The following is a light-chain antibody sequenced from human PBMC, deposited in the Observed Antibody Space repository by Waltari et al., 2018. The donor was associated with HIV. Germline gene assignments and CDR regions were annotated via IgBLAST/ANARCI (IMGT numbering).Light chain of an antibody. CDR2: GAA. Sequence: DIVMTQSPAILSVSPGERVTLSCRASQGVGGDLAWYQQKVGQAPLLLIYGAATRAAGIPVRFSGSGSGTDFTLTIDSLQSEDFATYYCQQYNIRPRGNTFGQGTKLQIK. CDR1: QGVGGD. V-gene: IGKV3-15*01. J-gene: IGKJ2*01. CDR3: QQYNIRPRGNT.